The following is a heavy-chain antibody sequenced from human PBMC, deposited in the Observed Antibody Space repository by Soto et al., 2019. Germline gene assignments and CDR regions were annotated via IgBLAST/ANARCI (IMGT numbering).Heavy chain of an antibody. D-gene: IGHD3-16*01. CDR3: ARQIYGGGSPPPYYYYYGMDV. J-gene: IGHJ6*02. CDR1: GYSFTSYW. V-gene: IGHV5-51*01. CDR2: IYPGDSET. Sequence: GESLKISCKGSGYSFTSYWIGWVRQMPGKGLEWMGTIYPGDSETRYSPSFQGQVTISADKSISTAYLQWSSLKASDTAMYYCARQIYGGGSPPPYYYYYGMDVWGQGTTVTVYS.